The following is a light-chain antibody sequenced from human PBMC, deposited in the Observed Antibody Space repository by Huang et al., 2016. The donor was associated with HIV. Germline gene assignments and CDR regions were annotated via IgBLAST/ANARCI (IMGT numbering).Light chain of an antibody. J-gene: IGKJ1*01. CDR3: QQYNNWPPWT. Sequence: EIVMTQSPATLSVSPGERATLSCRASQSVSSNLAWYQQKPGQAPRLLIYCASNRATGIPARFSGSGSGTEFTLTISSLQSEDFAVYYCQQYNNWPPWTFGQGTKVEIK. CDR1: QSVSSN. V-gene: IGKV3-15*01. CDR2: CAS.